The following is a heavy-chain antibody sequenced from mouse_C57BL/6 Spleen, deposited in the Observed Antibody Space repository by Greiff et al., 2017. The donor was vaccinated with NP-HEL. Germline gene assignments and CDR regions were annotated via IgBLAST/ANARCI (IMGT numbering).Heavy chain of an antibody. D-gene: IGHD1-1*01. V-gene: IGHV1-18*01. CDR2: INPNNGGT. Sequence: EVQLQQSGPELVKPGASVKIPCKASGYTFTDYNMDWVKQSHGKSLEWIGDINPNNGGTIYNQKFKGKATMTVDKSSSTAYMELRSLTSEDTAVYSFASTLDYDSSHWYFDVWGTESTVTVSS. CDR3: ASTLDYDSSHWYFDV. J-gene: IGHJ1*03. CDR1: GYTFTDYN.